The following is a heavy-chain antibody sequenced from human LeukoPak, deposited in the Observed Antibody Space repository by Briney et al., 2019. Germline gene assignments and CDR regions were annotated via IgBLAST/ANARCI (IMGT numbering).Heavy chain of an antibody. CDR1: GGTFSSYA. J-gene: IGHJ4*02. CDR3: AGSPWRFIVGATPFDY. D-gene: IGHD1-26*01. CDR2: IIPIFGTA. Sequence: ASVKVSCKASGGTFSSYAISWVRQAPGQGLEWMGGIIPIFGTANYAQKFQGRVTITADESTSTAYMELSSLRSEDTAVYYCAGSPWRFIVGATPFDYWGQGTLVTVSS. V-gene: IGHV1-69*13.